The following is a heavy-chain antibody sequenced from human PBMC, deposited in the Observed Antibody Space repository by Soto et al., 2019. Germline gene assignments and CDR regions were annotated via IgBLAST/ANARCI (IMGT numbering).Heavy chain of an antibody. CDR1: GFTVSSNY. CDR3: ARDGSGDGMDY. Sequence: GGSLRLSCAASGFTVSSNYMSWVRQAPGKGLEWVSVIYSGGSTYYADYVKCRFTISRDNSKNTLYLQMNRLGAEDTAVYYCARDGSGDGMDYWGQGTLVTVSS. V-gene: IGHV3-66*02. J-gene: IGHJ4*02. D-gene: IGHD7-27*01. CDR2: IYSGGST.